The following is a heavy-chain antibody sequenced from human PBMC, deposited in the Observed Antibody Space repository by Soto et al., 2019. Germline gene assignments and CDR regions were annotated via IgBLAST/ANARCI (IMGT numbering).Heavy chain of an antibody. CDR3: ARDAGFVSTYYDIFYYTDV. V-gene: IGHV3-64*01. D-gene: IGHD3-9*01. J-gene: IGHJ6*03. CDR1: GFTFSSYA. CDR2: ISSNGGST. Sequence: EVQLVESGGGLVQPGGSLRLSCAASGFTFSSYAMHWVRQAPGKGLEYVSAISSNGGSTYYANSVKGRFTISRDNSKNTLYLQMGSLRAEDMAVYYCARDAGFVSTYYDIFYYTDVWGKGTTVTVSS.